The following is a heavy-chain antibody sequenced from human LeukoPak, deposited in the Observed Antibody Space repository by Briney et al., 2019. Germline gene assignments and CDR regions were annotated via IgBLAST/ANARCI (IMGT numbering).Heavy chain of an antibody. CDR3: AKAEPRTYYNDNSGYYFFDY. J-gene: IGHJ4*02. Sequence: GGSLRLSCVASGFSFSSYAMSWVRQAPGKGLEWVSSISYSGVSTYYIDSVKGRFTISRGNSKKTLYLQMSSLRAEDTAVYYCAKAEPRTYYNDNSGYYFFDYWGQGTLVTVSS. D-gene: IGHD3-22*01. CDR1: GFSFSSYA. V-gene: IGHV3-23*01. CDR2: ISYSGVST.